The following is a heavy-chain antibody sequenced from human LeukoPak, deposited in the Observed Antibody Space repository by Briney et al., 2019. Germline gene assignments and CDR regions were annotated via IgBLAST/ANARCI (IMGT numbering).Heavy chain of an antibody. CDR2: INHSGST. Sequence: GSLRLSCAASGFTFSSYSMNWVRQPPGKGLEWIGEINHSGSTNYNPSLKSRVTISVDTSKNQFSLKLSSVTAADTAVYYCARRPITFGGVIVEFDYWGQGTLVTVSS. V-gene: IGHV4-34*01. CDR1: GFTFSSYS. D-gene: IGHD3-16*02. CDR3: ARRPITFGGVIVEFDY. J-gene: IGHJ4*02.